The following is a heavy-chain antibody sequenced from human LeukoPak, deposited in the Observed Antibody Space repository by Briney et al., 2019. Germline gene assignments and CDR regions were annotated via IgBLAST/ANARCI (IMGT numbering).Heavy chain of an antibody. J-gene: IGHJ4*02. Sequence: SVKVSCKAYRYTFTGYNMHWVRQAPGQGLEWMGWINPNSGGTNYAQKFQGRVTMTRVTSLNTAYMELSSLRSEDTAVYYCISEVSLAYWGQGTLVTVSS. D-gene: IGHD1-26*01. CDR3: ISEVSLAY. CDR2: INPNSGGT. CDR1: RYTFTGYN. V-gene: IGHV1-2*02.